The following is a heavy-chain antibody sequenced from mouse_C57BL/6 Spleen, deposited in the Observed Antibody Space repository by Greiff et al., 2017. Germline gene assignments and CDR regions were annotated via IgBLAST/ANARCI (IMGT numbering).Heavy chain of an antibody. Sequence: QVHVKQPGAELVKPGASVKMSCKASGYTFTSYWITWVKQRPGQGLEWIGDIYPGSGSTNYNEKFKSKATLTVDTSSSTAYMQLSSLTSEDSAVYYCARGVYYDYDYWGQGTTLTVSS. V-gene: IGHV1-55*01. J-gene: IGHJ2*01. CDR2: IYPGSGST. CDR3: ARGVYYDYDY. D-gene: IGHD2-4*01. CDR1: GYTFTSYW.